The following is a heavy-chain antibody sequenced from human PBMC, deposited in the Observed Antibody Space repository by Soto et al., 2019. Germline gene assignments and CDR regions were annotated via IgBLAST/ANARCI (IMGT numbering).Heavy chain of an antibody. CDR2: ITPIFGTA. CDR1: GGTFSRYS. Sequence: ASVKVSCKAYGGTFSRYSISWVRQAPGQGLECMGWITPIFGTANYAQKFQGRVAITADESTRTSYMELRSLRSGDTAVYYCARGWGYDTSDYYYAYWGQGTLVTVSS. V-gene: IGHV1-69*13. D-gene: IGHD3-22*01. CDR3: ARGWGYDTSDYYYAY. J-gene: IGHJ4*02.